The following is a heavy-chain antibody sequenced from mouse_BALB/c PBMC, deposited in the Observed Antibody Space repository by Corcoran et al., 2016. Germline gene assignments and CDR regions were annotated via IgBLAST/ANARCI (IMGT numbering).Heavy chain of an antibody. D-gene: IGHD1-1*01. CDR2: INPYNGGT. J-gene: IGHJ1*01. V-gene: IGHV1-26*01. Sequence: ELQLQQSGPELVKPGASLKISCNASGYSFTVYPMNWVKQSHGKNLEWIGLINPYNGGTSYNQKFKGKSTLTVDKSSSTAYMELLSLTSEDSAVYYCARYYGRSYWYCDVWGAGTTVNVSS. CDR1: GYSFTVYP. CDR3: ARYYGRSYWYCDV.